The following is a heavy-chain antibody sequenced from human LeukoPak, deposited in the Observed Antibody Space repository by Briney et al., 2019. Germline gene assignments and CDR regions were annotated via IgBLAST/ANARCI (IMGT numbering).Heavy chain of an antibody. V-gene: IGHV1-58*02. Sequence: VKVSCKASGFTFTSSAMQWVRQARGQRLEWIGWIVVGSGNTNYAQKFQERVTITRDMSTSTAYMELSSLRSEDTAVYYCAASPMGYFDWSSPRYAFDIWGQGTMVTVSS. CDR3: AASPMGYFDWSSPRYAFDI. CDR2: IVVGSGNT. D-gene: IGHD3-9*01. CDR1: GFTFTSSA. J-gene: IGHJ3*02.